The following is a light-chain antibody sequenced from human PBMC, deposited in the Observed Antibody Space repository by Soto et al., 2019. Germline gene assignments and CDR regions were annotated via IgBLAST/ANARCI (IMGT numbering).Light chain of an antibody. V-gene: IGKV3-20*01. CDR2: ATS. CDR1: QSVSSRY. CDR3: QQSGNS. J-gene: IGKJ1*01. Sequence: PGERAPLSCRASQSVSSRYLAWYQQKPGQAPRLLIYATSSRATGIPDRFSGSGSGTEFTLTISRLETEDFAVYYCQQSGNSFGQGTNVDI.